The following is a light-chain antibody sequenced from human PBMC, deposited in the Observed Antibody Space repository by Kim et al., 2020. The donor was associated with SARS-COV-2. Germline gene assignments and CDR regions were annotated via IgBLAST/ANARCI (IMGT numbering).Light chain of an antibody. CDR1: QRIYGNF. CDR3: QQYTHAPET. J-gene: IGKJ1*01. Sequence: AQGERATLPCRTSQRIYGNFVAWYQQRPGQAPRLLIFGASSRATGIPDRFSGSGTGTEFTLTITNLEPEDFAVYYCQQYTHAPETFGQGAKVDIK. CDR2: GAS. V-gene: IGKV3-20*01.